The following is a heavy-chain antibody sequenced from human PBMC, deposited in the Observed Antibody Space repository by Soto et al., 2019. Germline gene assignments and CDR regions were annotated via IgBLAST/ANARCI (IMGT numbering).Heavy chain of an antibody. V-gene: IGHV4-39*01. CDR3: ARPPRYCSGGSCYAYYFDY. CDR1: GGSISSSSYY. J-gene: IGHJ4*02. D-gene: IGHD2-15*01. Sequence: QLQLQESGPGLVKPSETLSLTCTVSGGSISSSSYYWGWIRQPPGKGLEWIGSIYYSGSTYYNPSLKSRVTISVDTSKNQFSLKLSSVTAADTAVYYCARPPRYCSGGSCYAYYFDYWGQGTLVTVSP. CDR2: IYYSGST.